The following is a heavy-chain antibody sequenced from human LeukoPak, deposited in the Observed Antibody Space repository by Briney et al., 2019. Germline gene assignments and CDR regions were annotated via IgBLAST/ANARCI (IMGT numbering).Heavy chain of an antibody. CDR3: AKDVVGQQWPENC. CDR1: GFTFSSYA. D-gene: IGHD6-19*01. V-gene: IGHV3-30*04. J-gene: IGHJ4*02. CDR2: ISFDGTDA. Sequence: GGSLRLSCAASGFTFSSYAIHWVRQAPGKGLEWVAVISFDGTDAFYADSVKGRFTISRDNSKNTLYLQMNSLRPEDTAVYYCAKDVVGQQWPENCWGQGTLVTVSS.